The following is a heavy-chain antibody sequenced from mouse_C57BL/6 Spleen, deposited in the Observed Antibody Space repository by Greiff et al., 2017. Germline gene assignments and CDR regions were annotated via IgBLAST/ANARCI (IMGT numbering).Heavy chain of an antibody. Sequence: LQESGAELVKPGASVKLSCKASGYTFTEYTIHWVKKRSGQGLEWIGWFYPGSGSIKYNEKFKDKATLTADKSSSTVYMELSRLTSEDSAVYFCARHEDGYYGPAWFAYWGQGTLVTVSA. J-gene: IGHJ3*01. CDR3: ARHEDGYYGPAWFAY. D-gene: IGHD2-3*01. CDR1: GYTFTEYT. V-gene: IGHV1-62-2*01. CDR2: FYPGSGSI.